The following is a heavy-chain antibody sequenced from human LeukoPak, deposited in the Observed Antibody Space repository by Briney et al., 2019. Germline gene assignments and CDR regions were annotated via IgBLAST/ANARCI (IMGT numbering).Heavy chain of an antibody. J-gene: IGHJ4*02. Sequence: PGGSLRLSCSASGFTVSSYAMSWVRQAPGKGLEWVSSISGSGVSTYYADSVKGPFTITTDTSRNTHYLQMNSLRAEDTAVYYYTSGVNYFDYWGQGTLVTVSS. V-gene: IGHV3-23*01. D-gene: IGHD3-3*01. CDR1: GFTVSSYA. CDR2: ISGSGVST. CDR3: TSGVNYFDY.